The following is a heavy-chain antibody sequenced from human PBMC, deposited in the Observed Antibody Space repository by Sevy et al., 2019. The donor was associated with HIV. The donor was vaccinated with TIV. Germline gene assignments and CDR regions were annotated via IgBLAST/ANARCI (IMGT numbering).Heavy chain of an antibody. CDR3: ARGGVLCSSTSCPKTWFDP. D-gene: IGHD2-2*01. CDR2: INSDGSST. Sequence: GGSLRLSCAASGFTFSSYWMHWVRQAPGKGLVWVSRINSDGSSTSYADSVKGRFTISRDNAKNTLYLQMNSLRAEDTAVYYCARGGVLCSSTSCPKTWFDPWGQGTLVTVSS. V-gene: IGHV3-74*01. CDR1: GFTFSSYW. J-gene: IGHJ5*02.